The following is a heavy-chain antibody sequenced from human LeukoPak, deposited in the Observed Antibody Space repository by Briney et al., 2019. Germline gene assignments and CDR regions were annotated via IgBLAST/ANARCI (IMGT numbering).Heavy chain of an antibody. J-gene: IGHJ4*02. CDR2: IKQDGSEE. Sequence: PGGSLRLSCAASGFPFSDYWMDWVRQAPGKGMEWVANIKQDGSEEYYADSVKGRSTISRDNAKNSLYLQMNSLRAEDTAVYYCSRSLDYWGQGALVTVSS. CDR3: SRSLDY. CDR1: GFPFSDYW. V-gene: IGHV3-7*01.